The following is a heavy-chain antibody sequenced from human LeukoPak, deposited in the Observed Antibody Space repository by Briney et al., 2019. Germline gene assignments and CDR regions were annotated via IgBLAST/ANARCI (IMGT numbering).Heavy chain of an antibody. J-gene: IGHJ6*04. CDR1: RFTFSTYW. Sequence: PGGSLRLSCAASRFTFSTYWMHWVRQAPGKGLVWVSRINSDGSSTGHADSVKGRFTISRDNAKNTLYLQMNSLRAEDTALYYCAELGITMIGGVWGKGTTVTISS. V-gene: IGHV3-74*01. CDR3: AELGITMIGGV. CDR2: INSDGSST. D-gene: IGHD3-10*02.